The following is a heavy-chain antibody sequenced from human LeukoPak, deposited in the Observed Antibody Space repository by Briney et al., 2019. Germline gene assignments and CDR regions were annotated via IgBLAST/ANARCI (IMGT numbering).Heavy chain of an antibody. J-gene: IGHJ4*02. V-gene: IGHV4-61*02. Sequence: SETLSLTCTVSGDSISSGDYYWSWIRQPAGKGLEWIGRISSSGSTNYNPSLTSRVTISADTSKNEFSLKLNSVTAADTAVYYCASRKLGNDYWGQGTLVTVSS. CDR1: GDSISSGDYY. D-gene: IGHD7-27*01. CDR2: ISSSGST. CDR3: ASRKLGNDY.